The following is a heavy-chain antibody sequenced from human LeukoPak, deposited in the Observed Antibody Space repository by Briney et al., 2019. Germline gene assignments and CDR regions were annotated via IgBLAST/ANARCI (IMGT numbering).Heavy chain of an antibody. D-gene: IGHD3-16*01. V-gene: IGHV3-30-3*01. J-gene: IGHJ4*02. CDR1: GVTFSSYD. CDR2: ISYDGTNK. Sequence: GGSLRLSCAASGVTFSSYDMHWVRQAPGKGMEWVAVISYDGTNKDYADSVKGRLTISRDNSKNTLYLQMNSLRPEDTAVYYCARNSVGGSFFDYWGQGILVTVSS. CDR3: ARNSVGGSFFDY.